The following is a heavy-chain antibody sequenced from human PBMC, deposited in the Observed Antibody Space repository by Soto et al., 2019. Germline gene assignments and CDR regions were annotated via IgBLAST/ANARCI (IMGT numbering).Heavy chain of an antibody. Sequence: SETLSLTCTVSGGSISSGGYYWSWIRQHPGKGLEWIGYIYYSGSTYYNPSLKSRVTISVDTSKNQFSLKLSSVTAADTAVYYCARSGYYYDSSGFLDYWGQGTLVTVSS. CDR2: IYYSGST. V-gene: IGHV4-31*03. J-gene: IGHJ4*02. D-gene: IGHD3-22*01. CDR3: ARSGYYYDSSGFLDY. CDR1: GGSISSGGYY.